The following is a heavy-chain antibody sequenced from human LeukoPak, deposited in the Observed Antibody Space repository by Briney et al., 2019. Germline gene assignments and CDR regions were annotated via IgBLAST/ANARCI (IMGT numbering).Heavy chain of an antibody. Sequence: ASVKVSCKASGYTFTSYGISWVGQAPGQGLEWMGWISAYNGKTNYAQKLQGRVTMTTDTSTSTAYMELRSLRSDDTAVYYCARRPSSGWYGSDGMDVWGKGTTVTVSS. V-gene: IGHV1-18*04. CDR1: GYTFTSYG. D-gene: IGHD6-19*01. J-gene: IGHJ6*04. CDR3: ARRPSSGWYGSDGMDV. CDR2: ISAYNGKT.